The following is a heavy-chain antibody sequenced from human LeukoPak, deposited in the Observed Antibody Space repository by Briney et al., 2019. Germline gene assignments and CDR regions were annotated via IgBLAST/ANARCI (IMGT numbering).Heavy chain of an antibody. CDR3: AYSTKNYDYAMDV. CDR2: INGRGSST. Sequence: GGSLRLSCTASGFTFSNFWMGWVRQAPGKGLEWVSFINGRGSSTYYGDSVKGRFTISRDNSRNTLYLQMNSLRVEDTAVYYCAYSTKNYDYAMDVWGQGTTVTVSS. V-gene: IGHV3-23*01. D-gene: IGHD2/OR15-2a*01. CDR1: GFTFSNFW. J-gene: IGHJ6*02.